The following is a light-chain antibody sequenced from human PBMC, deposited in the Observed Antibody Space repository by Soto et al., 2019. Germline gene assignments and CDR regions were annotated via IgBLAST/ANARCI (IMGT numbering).Light chain of an antibody. CDR1: SSDVGGYNL. J-gene: IGLJ1*01. CDR3: FSYAGDSVYV. Sequence: QSVLTQPRSVSGSPGQSVTISCTGTSSDVGGYNLVSWFQQHPGKAPKLVIYEVTKRPSGVSDRFSGSKSGNTASLTISGLQAEDEADYYCFSYAGDSVYVFGTGTRSPS. CDR2: EVT. V-gene: IGLV2-11*01.